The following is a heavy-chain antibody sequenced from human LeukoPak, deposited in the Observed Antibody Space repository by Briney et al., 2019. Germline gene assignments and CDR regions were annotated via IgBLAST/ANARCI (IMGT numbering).Heavy chain of an antibody. CDR2: MNPNSGNT. J-gene: IGHJ4*02. CDR3: ASSPPAMDFDY. D-gene: IGHD5-18*01. Sequence: ASVKVSCKASGYTFTSYGISWARQAPGQGLEWMGWMNPNSGNTGYAQKFQGRVTMTRNTSISTAYMELSSLRSEDTAVYYCASSPPAMDFDYWGQGTLVTVSS. V-gene: IGHV1-8*02. CDR1: GYTFTSYG.